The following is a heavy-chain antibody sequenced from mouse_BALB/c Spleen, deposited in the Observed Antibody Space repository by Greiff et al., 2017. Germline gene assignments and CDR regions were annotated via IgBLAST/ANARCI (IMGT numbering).Heavy chain of an antibody. J-gene: IGHJ2*01. Sequence: EVQRVESGGGLVQPKGSLKLSCAASGFTFNTYAMNWVRQAPGKGLEWVARIRSKSNNYATYYADSVKDRFTISRDDSQSMLYLQMNNLKTEDTAMDYCVRQGSYYFDYWGQGTTLTVSS. CDR1: GFTFNTYA. CDR2: IRSKSNNYAT. D-gene: IGHD3-3*01. CDR3: VRQGSYYFDY. V-gene: IGHV10-1*02.